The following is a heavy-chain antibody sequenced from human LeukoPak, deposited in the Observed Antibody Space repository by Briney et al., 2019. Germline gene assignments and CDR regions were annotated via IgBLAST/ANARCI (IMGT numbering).Heavy chain of an antibody. CDR1: GGSISSSSYY. Sequence: SETLSLTCTVSGGSISSSSYYWGWIRQPPGKGLEWIGSIYYSGSTYYNPSLKSRVTISVDTSKNQFSLKLSSVTAADTAVYYCARGLAVRGVSGWFDPWGQGTLVTVSS. CDR2: IYYSGST. D-gene: IGHD3-10*01. CDR3: ARGLAVRGVSGWFDP. J-gene: IGHJ5*02. V-gene: IGHV4-39*07.